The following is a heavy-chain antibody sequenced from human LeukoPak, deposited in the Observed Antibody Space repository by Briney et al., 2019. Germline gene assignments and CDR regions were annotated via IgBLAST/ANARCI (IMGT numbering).Heavy chain of an antibody. J-gene: IGHJ4*02. V-gene: IGHV3-7*01. CDR2: INQDGGTK. CDR3: ARENWTNDV. CDR1: GFTFTTYY. Sequence: GGSLRFSCAASGFTFTTYYMSWVRQAPGKGLEWVANINQDGGTKYYVDSVKGRFTISRDNAINSVFLQMNSLRAEDTAVYYCARENWTNDVWGQGTLVTVSS. D-gene: IGHD1/OR15-1a*01.